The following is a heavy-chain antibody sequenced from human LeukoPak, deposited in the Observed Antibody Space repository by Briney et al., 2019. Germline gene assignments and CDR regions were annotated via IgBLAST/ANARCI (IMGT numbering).Heavy chain of an antibody. CDR3: ARGRGRIAAAKGPYFDY. Sequence: SETLSLTCAVYGGSFSGYYWSWIRQPPGKGLEWSGEINHSGSTNYNPSLKSRVTISVDTSKNQFSLKLSSVTAADTAVYYCARGRGRIAAAKGPYFDYWGQGTLVTVSS. D-gene: IGHD6-13*01. CDR2: INHSGST. J-gene: IGHJ4*02. CDR1: GGSFSGYY. V-gene: IGHV4-34*01.